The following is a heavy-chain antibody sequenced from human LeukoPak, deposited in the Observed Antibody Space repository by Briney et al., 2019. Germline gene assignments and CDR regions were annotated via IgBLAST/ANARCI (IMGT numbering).Heavy chain of an antibody. CDR1: GDSVSSNGAA. CDR2: TYYRSKWYN. CDR3: ARGYSSGWFQFIDY. Sequence: SQTLSLTCAISGDSVSSNGAAWNWIRQSPSRGLEWLGRTYYRSKWYNDYVASVKSRITINPDTAKNQFSLQLNYVTPEDTAVCYCARGYSSGWFQFIDYWGQGTLVTVSS. J-gene: IGHJ4*02. D-gene: IGHD6-19*01. V-gene: IGHV6-1*01.